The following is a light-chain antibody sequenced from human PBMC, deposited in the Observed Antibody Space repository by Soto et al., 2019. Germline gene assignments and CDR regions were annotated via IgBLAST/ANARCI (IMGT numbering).Light chain of an antibody. CDR2: GAS. Sequence: GDRVTITCRASQGIRSYLAWYRQRPGKAPELLIYGASTLRPGGASRFSGSGSGTEYTLTISSLQPEDFATYFCQQLNTFPPFFTFGPGTKVDIK. J-gene: IGKJ3*01. V-gene: IGKV1-9*01. CDR1: QGIRSY. CDR3: QQLNTFPPFFT.